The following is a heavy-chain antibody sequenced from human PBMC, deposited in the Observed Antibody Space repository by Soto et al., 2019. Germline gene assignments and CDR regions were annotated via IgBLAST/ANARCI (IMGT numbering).Heavy chain of an antibody. D-gene: IGHD2-2*03. CDR2: IIPIFGTA. J-gene: IGHJ6*02. CDR3: ARDRGYCSSTSCYSGYYYYGMDV. V-gene: IGHV1-69*01. Sequence: QVQLVQSGAEVKKPGSSVKVSCKASGGTFSSYAISWVRQAPGQGLEWMGGIIPIFGTANYAQKFQGRVTITADESTRTAYMELSSLRSEDTAVHYCARDRGYCSSTSCYSGYYYYGMDVWGQGTTVTVSS. CDR1: GGTFSSYA.